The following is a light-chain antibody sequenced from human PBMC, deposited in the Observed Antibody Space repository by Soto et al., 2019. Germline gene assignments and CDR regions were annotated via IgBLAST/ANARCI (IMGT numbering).Light chain of an antibody. CDR1: QAIGNY. J-gene: IGKJ5*01. CDR2: GAT. Sequence: DIQMTQSPSSLSASVGDRVTITCRASQAIGNYLNWYQQRAGKAPNLLIFGATTLQSGVPSRFSDSGYGTNFTLIISVLQPEDFAIYYCQQCHATPLTFGQGTRLEIK. V-gene: IGKV1-39*01. CDR3: QQCHATPLT.